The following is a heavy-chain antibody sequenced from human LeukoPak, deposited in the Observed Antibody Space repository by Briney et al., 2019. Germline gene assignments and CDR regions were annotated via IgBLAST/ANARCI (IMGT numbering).Heavy chain of an antibody. CDR1: GFTFSSYG. J-gene: IGHJ5*02. D-gene: IGHD4-23*01. CDR3: ARGDYLLGVVTQSDP. Sequence: GRSLRLSCAASGFTFSSYGMHWVRQAPGKGLEWVAVIWYDGSNKYYADSVKGRFTISRDNSKNTLYLQMNSLRAEDTAVYYCARGDYLLGVVTQSDPWGQGTLVTVSS. CDR2: IWYDGSNK. V-gene: IGHV3-33*01.